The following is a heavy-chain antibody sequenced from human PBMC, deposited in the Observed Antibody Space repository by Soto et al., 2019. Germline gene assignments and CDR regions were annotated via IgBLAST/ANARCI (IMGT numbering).Heavy chain of an antibody. CDR1: GGSISSGDYY. CDR3: AGMSWLQSVTADY. D-gene: IGHD5-12*01. V-gene: IGHV4-30-4*01. CDR2: IYYSGST. J-gene: IGHJ4*02. Sequence: SETLSLTCTVSGGSISSGDYYWSWIRQPPGKGLEWIGYIYYSGSTYYNPSLKSRVTISVDTSKNQFSLKLSSVTAADTAVYYCAGMSWLQSVTADYWGQGTLVTVSS.